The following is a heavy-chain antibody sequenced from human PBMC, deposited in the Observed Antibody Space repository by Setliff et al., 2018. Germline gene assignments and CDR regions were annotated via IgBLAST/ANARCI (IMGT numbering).Heavy chain of an antibody. D-gene: IGHD2-21*01. J-gene: IGHJ6*03. V-gene: IGHV5-51*01. CDR3: ARGPIRGGYYYYYMDV. Sequence: GESLTISCKGSGYSFTSYWIGWVRQMPGKGLEWMGIIYPGDSDTRYSPSFQGQVTISADKSISTAYLQWSSLKASDTAMYYCARGPIRGGYYYYYMDVWGKGTTVTV. CDR1: GYSFTSYW. CDR2: IYPGDSDT.